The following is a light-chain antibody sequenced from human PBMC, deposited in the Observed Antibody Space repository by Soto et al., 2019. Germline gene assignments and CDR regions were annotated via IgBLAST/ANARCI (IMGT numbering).Light chain of an antibody. CDR3: SSYTSSSTAV. V-gene: IGLV2-14*01. CDR1: SSDVGGYNY. CDR2: DVS. Sequence: QSALTQPASMSGSPGQSITISCTGTSSDVGGYNYVSWCQQHPGKAPKLMIYDVSHRPSGVSNRFSGSKSGNTASLTISGLQAEDEADYYCSSYTSSSTAVFGTGTKLTVL. J-gene: IGLJ1*01.